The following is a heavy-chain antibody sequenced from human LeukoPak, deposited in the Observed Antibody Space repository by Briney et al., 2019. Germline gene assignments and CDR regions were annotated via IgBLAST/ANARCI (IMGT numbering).Heavy chain of an antibody. V-gene: IGHV4-4*09. Sequence: SETLSLTCTVSGGSISSYYWSWIRQPPGKGLEWIGYIYTSGSTNYNPSLKSRVTISVDTSKNQFSLKLSSVTAADTAVYYCARQVGYGALNWFDPWGQGTLVTVSS. CDR3: ARQVGYGALNWFDP. D-gene: IGHD4-17*01. CDR2: IYTSGST. J-gene: IGHJ5*02. CDR1: GGSISSYY.